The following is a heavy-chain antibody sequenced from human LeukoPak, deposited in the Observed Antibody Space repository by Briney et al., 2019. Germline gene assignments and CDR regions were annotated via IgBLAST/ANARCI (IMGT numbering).Heavy chain of an antibody. D-gene: IGHD3-3*01. CDR3: ARDQYSLFGVVAYMDV. CDR2: IYYSGST. J-gene: IGHJ6*03. CDR1: GGSISSGGYY. V-gene: IGHV4-31*03. Sequence: SETLSLTCTVPGGSISSGGYYWSWIRQHPGKGLEWIGYIYYSGSTYYNPSLKSRVTISVDTSKNQFSLKLSSVTAADTAVYYCARDQYSLFGVVAYMDVWGKGTTVTVSS.